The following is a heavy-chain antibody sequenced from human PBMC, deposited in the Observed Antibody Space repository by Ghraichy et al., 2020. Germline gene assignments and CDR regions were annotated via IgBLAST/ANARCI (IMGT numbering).Heavy chain of an antibody. D-gene: IGHD5-18*01. CDR2: IRYDGSNK. V-gene: IGHV3-30*02. CDR3: AKGRYSYGSFSDYFDY. CDR1: GFTFSSYG. Sequence: GGSLRLSCAASGFTFSSYGMHWVRQAPGKGLEWVAFIRYDGSNKYYADSVKGRFTISRDNSKNTLYLQMNSLRAEDTAVYYCAKGRYSYGSFSDYFDYWGQGTLVTVSS. J-gene: IGHJ4*02.